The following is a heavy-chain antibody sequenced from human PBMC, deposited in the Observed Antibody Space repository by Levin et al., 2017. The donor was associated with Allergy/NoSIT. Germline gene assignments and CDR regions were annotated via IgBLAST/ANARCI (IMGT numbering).Heavy chain of an antibody. CDR3: ARYTSSWSLSAFDI. CDR1: GGSFSGYY. J-gene: IGHJ3*02. Sequence: KPSETLSLTCAVYGGSFSGYYWSWIRQPPGKGLEWIGEINHSESPNYNPSLKSRVTISVDTSKNQFSLKLTSVTVADTAVYYCARYTSSWSLSAFDIWGQGTMVTVSS. D-gene: IGHD6-13*01. V-gene: IGHV4-34*01. CDR2: INHSESP.